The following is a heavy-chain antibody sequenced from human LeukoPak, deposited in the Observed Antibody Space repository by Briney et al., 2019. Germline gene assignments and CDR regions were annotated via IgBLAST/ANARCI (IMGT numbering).Heavy chain of an antibody. CDR3: ARTLFESASGYYYYYMDV. J-gene: IGHJ6*03. V-gene: IGHV4-38-2*02. Sequence: SETLSLTCNVSGYSISSGYYWAWIRQPPGKGLEWIGSIYHRGSTYYNPSLKRRVTIPVDTSKNQFSLKLSSVTAADTAVYYCARTLFESASGYYYYYMDVWGKGTTVTVSS. CDR2: IYHRGST. D-gene: IGHD2-21*01. CDR1: GYSISSGYY.